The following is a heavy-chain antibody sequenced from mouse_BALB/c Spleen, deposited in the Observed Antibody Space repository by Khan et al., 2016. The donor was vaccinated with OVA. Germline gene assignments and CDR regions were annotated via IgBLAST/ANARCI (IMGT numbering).Heavy chain of an antibody. D-gene: IGHD2-14*01. J-gene: IGHJ2*01. CDR2: ISSGGST. V-gene: IGHV5-6-5*01. Sequence: EVHLVESGGGSVKPGGSLKLSCAVSGFTFSSYAMSWVRQTPEKRLEWVASISSGGSTYYPDSVKGRFTISSDNARNILYLQMSSLRSEDMAMYYCAREAYRYDEYYFDYWGQGTTLTVSS. CDR1: GFTFSSYA. CDR3: AREAYRYDEYYFDY.